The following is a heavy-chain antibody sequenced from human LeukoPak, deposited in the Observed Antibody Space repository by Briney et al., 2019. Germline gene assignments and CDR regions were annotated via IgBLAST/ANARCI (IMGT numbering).Heavy chain of an antibody. CDR3: TTRVRGFWSGGVDY. J-gene: IGHJ4*02. Sequence: KPGGSLRLSCAASGFTFSNAWMSWVRQAPGKGLEWVGRIKSKTDGGTTDYAAPVKGRFTISRDDSKNTLYLQMDSLKTEDTAVYYCTTRVRGFWSGGVDYWGQGTLVTVSS. V-gene: IGHV3-15*01. D-gene: IGHD3-3*01. CDR1: GFTFSNAW. CDR2: IKSKTDGGTT.